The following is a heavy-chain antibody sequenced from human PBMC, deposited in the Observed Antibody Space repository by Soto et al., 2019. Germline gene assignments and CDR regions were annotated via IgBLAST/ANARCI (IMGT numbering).Heavy chain of an antibody. J-gene: IGHJ5*02. V-gene: IGHV1-8*01. CDR2: MNPGSGDT. D-gene: IGHD3-10*01. Sequence: AASVKVSCKASGYSFTNNDVSWVRQATGQGLEWMGWMNPGSGDTGYAQKFQGRVTMTRDISIATAYMELSSLRSDDTAIYYCARMATVGSLNWFDPWGQGTLVTVSS. CDR3: ARMATVGSLNWFDP. CDR1: GYSFTNND.